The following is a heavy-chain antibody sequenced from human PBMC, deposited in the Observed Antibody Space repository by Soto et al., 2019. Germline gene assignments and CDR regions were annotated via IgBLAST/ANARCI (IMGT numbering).Heavy chain of an antibody. J-gene: IGHJ6*02. CDR1: GGSVSSGSYY. D-gene: IGHD3-10*01. V-gene: IGHV4-61*01. CDR3: ARDVKAYYYGSGILAG. CDR2: IYYSGST. Sequence: QVQLQESGPGLVKPSETLSLTCTVSGGSVSSGSYYWSWIRQPPGKGLEWIGYIYYSGSTNYNPSLKSRVTIAVDTSKNQFSLKLSSVTAADTAVYYCARDVKAYYYGSGILAGWGQGTTVTVSS.